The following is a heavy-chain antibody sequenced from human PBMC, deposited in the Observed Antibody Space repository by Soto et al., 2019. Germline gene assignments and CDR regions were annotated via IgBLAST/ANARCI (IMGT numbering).Heavy chain of an antibody. Sequence: PSETLSLTCAVSGGSISSSNWWSWVRQPPGKGLEWIGEIYHSGSTNYNPSLKSRVTISVDKSKNQFSLKLSSVTAADTAVYYCATGRAAVAKTRPLDYWGQGTLVTVSS. V-gene: IGHV4-4*02. CDR2: IYHSGST. CDR3: ATGRAAVAKTRPLDY. J-gene: IGHJ4*02. D-gene: IGHD6-19*01. CDR1: GGSISSSNW.